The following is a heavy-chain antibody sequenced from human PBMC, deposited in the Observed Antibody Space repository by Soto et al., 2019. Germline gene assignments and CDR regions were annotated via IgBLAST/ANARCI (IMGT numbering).Heavy chain of an antibody. J-gene: IGHJ4*02. D-gene: IGHD6-6*01. CDR2: IYYSGST. CDR1: GGSINDFY. CDR3: ARVGGVAARTFDY. Sequence: SETLSLTCTVSGGSINDFYWSWSRQPPGKGLEWIGYIYYSGSTDYHPSLKGRVTISVDTSKNQFSLKLRSVTAADAAVYYCARVGGVAARTFDYWGQGTLVTVSS. V-gene: IGHV4-59*01.